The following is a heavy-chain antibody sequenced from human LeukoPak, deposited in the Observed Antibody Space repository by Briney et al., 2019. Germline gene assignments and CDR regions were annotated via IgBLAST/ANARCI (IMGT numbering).Heavy chain of an antibody. V-gene: IGHV4-59*08. CDR2: IYYSGST. CDR1: GGSISSYY. D-gene: IGHD2-21*01. Sequence: SETLSLTCTVSGGSISSYYWSWIRQPPGKGLGWIGYIYYSGSTNYNPSLKSRVTISVDTSKNQYTLKLSSVPDADTAVDYCARVVVSGTTFYGMDVWGQGTTVAVSS. CDR3: ARVVVSGTTFYGMDV. J-gene: IGHJ6*02.